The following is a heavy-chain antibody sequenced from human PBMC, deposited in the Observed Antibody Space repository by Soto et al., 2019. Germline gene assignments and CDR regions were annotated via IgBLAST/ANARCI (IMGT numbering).Heavy chain of an antibody. CDR2: IYYSGST. CDR3: ASIDYFLLDTCTGGSDYLW. CDR1: GGSISSYY. D-gene: IGHD2-15*01. V-gene: IGHV4-59*01. Sequence: SETLSLTCTVSGGSISSYYWSWIRQPPGKGLEWIGYIYYSGSTNYNPSLKSRVTISVDTSKNQFSLKLSSVTAADTAVYYCASIDYFLLDTCTGGSDYLWWGQGPLVNVS. J-gene: IGHJ4*02.